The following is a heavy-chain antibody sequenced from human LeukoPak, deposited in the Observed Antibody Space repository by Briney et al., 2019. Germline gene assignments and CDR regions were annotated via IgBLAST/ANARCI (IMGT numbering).Heavy chain of an antibody. J-gene: IGHJ6*02. D-gene: IGHD6-6*01. CDR1: GFTFSSYG. CDR3: ARVGSSLAPYYYYYGMDV. Sequence: PGGSLRLSCAASGFTFSSYGMHWVRQAPGKGLEWVAVISYDGSNKYYADSVKGRFTISRDNSKNTLYLQMNSLRAEDTAVYYCARVGSSLAPYYYYYGMDVWGQGTTVTVSS. CDR2: ISYDGSNK. V-gene: IGHV3-30*03.